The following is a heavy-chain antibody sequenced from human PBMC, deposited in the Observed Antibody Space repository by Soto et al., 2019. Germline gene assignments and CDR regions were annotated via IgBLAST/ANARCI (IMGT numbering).Heavy chain of an antibody. CDR1: GFTFSRVG. J-gene: IGHJ4*02. CDR2: ISYDGSNK. Sequence: VGSLRLSCAASGFTFSRVGMHWVRQAPGKGLEWVALISYDGSNKYYADSVKGRFTISRDKSKNTLYLQRNSLRAEDTDVYYCAKDRGWSSADLDYWGQGTLVTVSS. CDR3: AKDRGWSSADLDY. D-gene: IGHD6-19*01. V-gene: IGHV3-30*18.